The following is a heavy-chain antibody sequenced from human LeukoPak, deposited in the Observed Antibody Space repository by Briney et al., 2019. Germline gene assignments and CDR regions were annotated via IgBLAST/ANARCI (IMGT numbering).Heavy chain of an antibody. V-gene: IGHV3-74*01. CDR2: INNDGTTT. D-gene: IGHD3-10*01. J-gene: IGHJ1*01. CDR1: GFTFSGAW. Sequence: GGSLRLSCAASGFTFSGAWLHWVRQAPGKGLVWVSRINNDGTTTKYADSVKGRFTISRDNAKNTLYQQMNSLRAEDTAVYYCARVSGPGMNEYFHLWGQGTLVTVSS. CDR3: ARVSGPGMNEYFHL.